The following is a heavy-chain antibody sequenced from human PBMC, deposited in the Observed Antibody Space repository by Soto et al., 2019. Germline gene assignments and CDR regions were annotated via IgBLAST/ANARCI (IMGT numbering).Heavy chain of an antibody. D-gene: IGHD2-2*01. Sequence: ASVKVPCKASGYTFTSYAMHWVRQAPGQRLEWMGWINAGNGNTKYSQKFQGRVTITRDTSASTAYMELSSLRSEDTAVYYCARGAYCSSTSCYSYMDVWGKGTTVTVSS. V-gene: IGHV1-3*01. CDR1: GYTFTSYA. CDR3: ARGAYCSSTSCYSYMDV. J-gene: IGHJ6*03. CDR2: INAGNGNT.